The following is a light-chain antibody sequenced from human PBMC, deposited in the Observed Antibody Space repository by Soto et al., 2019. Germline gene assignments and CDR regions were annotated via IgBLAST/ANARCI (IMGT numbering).Light chain of an antibody. V-gene: IGKV3-15*01. CDR1: QSVSSN. Sequence: EIVMTQSPATLSVSPGERATLSCRASQSVSSNLAWYQQKTGQAPRLLIYGASTRATGIPARFSGSGSGTEFTLTISSLQSEDFAVYYCQQYNNCPPTFGQGTKLEIK. J-gene: IGKJ2*01. CDR2: GAS. CDR3: QQYNNCPPT.